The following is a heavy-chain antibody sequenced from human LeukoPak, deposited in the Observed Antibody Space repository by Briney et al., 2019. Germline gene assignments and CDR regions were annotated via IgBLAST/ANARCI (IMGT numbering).Heavy chain of an antibody. CDR3: ARDLVGGKKVGEH. Sequence: GGSLRLSCAASGFIVSSNYMSWVRQAPGKGLECVSVIYSGGSTYYADSVTGRFTISRDNSSNTLYLEMNSRRGEDTAVYYCARDLVGGKKVGEHWGQETLVTVSS. J-gene: IGHJ4*02. V-gene: IGHV3-53*01. D-gene: IGHD1-26*01. CDR2: IYSGGST. CDR1: GFIVSSNY.